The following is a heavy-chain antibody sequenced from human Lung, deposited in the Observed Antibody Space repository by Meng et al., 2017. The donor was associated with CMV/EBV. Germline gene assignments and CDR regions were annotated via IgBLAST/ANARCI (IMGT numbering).Heavy chain of an antibody. J-gene: IGHJ4*02. CDR3: AKYSAVGERLYYFDY. Sequence: GESLKISCAASGFAFSSYAMSWVRQAPGKGLEWVSSIGATAGGTYYADSVKGRFTISRDNAKNTLYLQMNSLSAEDTAVYYCAKYSAVGERLYYFDYWGQGTLVTVSS. CDR2: IGATAGGT. V-gene: IGHV3-23*01. D-gene: IGHD2-21*01. CDR1: GFAFSSYA.